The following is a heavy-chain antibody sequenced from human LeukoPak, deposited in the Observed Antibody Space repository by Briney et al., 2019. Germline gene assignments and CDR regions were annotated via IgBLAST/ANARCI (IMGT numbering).Heavy chain of an antibody. CDR1: GFTFTTYT. D-gene: IGHD6-19*01. CDR2: ISSGSSYI. Sequence: GGSLRLSCAASGFTFTTYTMNWVRQAPGKGLEWVSSISSGSSYIYYADSVKGRFTISRDNAKNSLYLQMNSLRAEDTAVYYCATGRGIAVATDGAFDIWGQGTMVTVSS. V-gene: IGHV3-21*01. J-gene: IGHJ3*02. CDR3: ATGRGIAVATDGAFDI.